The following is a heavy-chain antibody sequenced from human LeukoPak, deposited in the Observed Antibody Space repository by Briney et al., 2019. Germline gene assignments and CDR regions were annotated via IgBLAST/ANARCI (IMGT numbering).Heavy chain of an antibody. V-gene: IGHV3-23*01. D-gene: IGHD1-26*01. Sequence: GGSLRLSCAASGLTLRSYSMSWVRQAPRKGLEWVSAISGIGGTTYYADSVNCRFPISRDNSKNTLYLQMNSLRAEDTAVYYCAKDTRWEPALDAFDIWGQGTMVTVSS. CDR3: AKDTRWEPALDAFDI. J-gene: IGHJ3*02. CDR2: ISGIGGTT. CDR1: GLTLRSYS.